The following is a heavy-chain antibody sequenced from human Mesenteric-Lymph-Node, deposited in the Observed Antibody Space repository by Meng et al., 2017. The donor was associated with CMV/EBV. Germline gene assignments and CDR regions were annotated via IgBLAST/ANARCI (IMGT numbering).Heavy chain of an antibody. J-gene: IGHJ3*02. D-gene: IGHD3-22*01. CDR3: ARLASMGDSSGYYLGDAFDI. Sequence: ASVTVSCKASGYTFTSYDINWVRQATGQGLEWMGWMNPNSGNTGYAQKFQGRVTMTRNTSISTAYMELSSLRSEDTAVYYCARLASMGDSSGYYLGDAFDIWGQGTMVTVSS. CDR1: GYTFTSYD. V-gene: IGHV1-8*01. CDR2: MNPNSGNT.